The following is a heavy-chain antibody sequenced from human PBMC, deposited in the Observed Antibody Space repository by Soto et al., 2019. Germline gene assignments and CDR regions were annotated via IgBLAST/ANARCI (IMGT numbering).Heavy chain of an antibody. CDR3: ASGDGYNAWYFDY. CDR2: IYPGDSDT. V-gene: IGHV5-51*01. D-gene: IGHD5-12*01. Sequence: GESLKISCKGSGYSFTSYWIGWVRQMPGKGLEWMGIIYPGDSDTRYSPSFQGQVTISADNSKNTLYLQMNSLRAEDTAVYYCASGDGYNAWYFDYWGQGTLVTAPQ. J-gene: IGHJ4*02. CDR1: GYSFTSYW.